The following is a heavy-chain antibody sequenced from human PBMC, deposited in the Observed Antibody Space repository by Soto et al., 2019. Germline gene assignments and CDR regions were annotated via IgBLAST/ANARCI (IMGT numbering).Heavy chain of an antibody. CDR1: GYTFTSYG. D-gene: IGHD2-2*01. V-gene: IGHV1-18*01. CDR2: ISAYNGNT. J-gene: IGHJ5*02. CDR3: ARDLELVPAAGWFDP. Sequence: ASVKVSCKASGYTFTSYGISWVRQAPGQGLEWMGWISAYNGNTNYAQKLQGRVTMTTDTSTSTACMELRSLRSDDTAVYYCARDLELVPAAGWFDPWGQGTLVTVSS.